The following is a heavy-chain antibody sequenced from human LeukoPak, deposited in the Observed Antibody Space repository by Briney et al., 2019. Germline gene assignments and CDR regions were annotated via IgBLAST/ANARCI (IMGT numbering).Heavy chain of an antibody. CDR1: GGSISTYY. J-gene: IGHJ6*02. V-gene: IGHV4-59*01. D-gene: IGHD5-18*01. Sequence: SETLSLTCTVSGGSISTYYWNWIRQPPGKGLEWVGYIYFSGSTNHNPYLKRGVTISVEESKNQFSLRLTSVTAADTAVYYCARSDSKHYYYAMDVWGQGTPVTXS. CDR3: ARSDSKHYYYAMDV. CDR2: IYFSGST.